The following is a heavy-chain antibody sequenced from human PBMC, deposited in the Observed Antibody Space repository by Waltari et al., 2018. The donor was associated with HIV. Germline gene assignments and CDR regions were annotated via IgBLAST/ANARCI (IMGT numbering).Heavy chain of an antibody. CDR2: IYGGDLSA. V-gene: IGHV1-46*02. CDR1: GFTLNDNY. Sequence: QVQLIQPMIQMRQHGASVRLSCQAFGFTLNDNYVHWGRQGPGPTFEWIGVIYGGDLSASSASKLHSRVTLSRDLFVGIIHLDLGSLRSEDTAVYFGARAGLGGLLQDFDILGQGTRVIVS. D-gene: IGHD1-26*01. J-gene: IGHJ4*02. CDR3: ARAGLGGLLQDFDI.